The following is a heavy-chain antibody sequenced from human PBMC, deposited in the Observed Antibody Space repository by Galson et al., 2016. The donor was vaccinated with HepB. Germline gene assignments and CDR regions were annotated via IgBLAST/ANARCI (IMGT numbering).Heavy chain of an antibody. J-gene: IGHJ4*02. CDR3: ASHPYGSGSYPFDY. CDR2: IYYSGST. Sequence: SETLSLTCAVSGVSISSYYWSWIRQPPGKGLEWIGYIYYSGSTNYNPSLKRRVTISVDTSKNQFSLKLRSVTAADTAVYYCASHPYGSGSYPFDYWGQGTLVTVSS. D-gene: IGHD3-10*01. CDR1: GVSISSYY. V-gene: IGHV4-59*01.